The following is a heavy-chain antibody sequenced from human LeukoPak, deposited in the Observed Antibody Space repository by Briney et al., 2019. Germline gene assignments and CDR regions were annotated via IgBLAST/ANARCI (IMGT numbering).Heavy chain of an antibody. V-gene: IGHV3-30-3*01. CDR2: ISYDGSNK. J-gene: IGHJ4*02. CDR1: GFTFSSYA. Sequence: GGSLRLSCAASGFTFSSYAMHWVRQAPGKGLEWVAVISYDGSNKYYADSVKGRFTISRDNPKNTLYLQMNSLRAEDTAVYYCARDLSSSWYASLDYWGQGTLVTVSS. CDR3: ARDLSSSWYASLDY. D-gene: IGHD6-13*01.